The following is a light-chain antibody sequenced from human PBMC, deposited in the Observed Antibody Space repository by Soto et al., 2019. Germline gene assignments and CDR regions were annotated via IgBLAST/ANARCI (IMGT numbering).Light chain of an antibody. J-gene: IGKJ1*01. CDR2: DAS. V-gene: IGKV1-5*01. CDR3: QQYGTYLWT. Sequence: DIQMTQSPSTLSASVGDRVTITCRASQSISSWLAWFQQKPGKAPKLLMYDASSLESGVPSRFRGSGSGTEFTLTISSLQPDDFATYYCQQYGTYLWTFGQGTRVEIK. CDR1: QSISSW.